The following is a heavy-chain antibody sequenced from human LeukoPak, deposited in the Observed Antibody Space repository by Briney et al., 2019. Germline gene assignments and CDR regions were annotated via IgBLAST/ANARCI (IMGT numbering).Heavy chain of an antibody. V-gene: IGHV3-72*01. CDR2: SRAKGDSYST. CDR3: AREYFYGMDV. J-gene: IGHJ6*02. CDR1: GFPFSTYY. Sequence: GGSLRLSCAASGFPFSTYYMDWVRQAPGKGLEGVGLSRAKGDSYSTEYAASVKGRFSILRDESENSMYLQMNSLKTEDTAVYFCAREYFYGMDVWGQGTTVTVSS.